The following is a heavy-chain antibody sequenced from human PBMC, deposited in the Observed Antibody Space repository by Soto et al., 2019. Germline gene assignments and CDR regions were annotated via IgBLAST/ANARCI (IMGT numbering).Heavy chain of an antibody. CDR2: IWYDGSDK. CDR1: GFTFSSYG. Sequence: QVQLVESGGGVVQPGRSLRLSCAASGFTFSSYGMHWVRQAPGKGLVWAAVIWYDGSDKYYADSVKGRFTISRDNSKNTLYLQMNSLRAEDTAVYYCARGTHRRSGFDYWGQGTLVTVSS. CDR3: ARGTHRRSGFDY. J-gene: IGHJ4*02. D-gene: IGHD1-1*01. V-gene: IGHV3-33*01.